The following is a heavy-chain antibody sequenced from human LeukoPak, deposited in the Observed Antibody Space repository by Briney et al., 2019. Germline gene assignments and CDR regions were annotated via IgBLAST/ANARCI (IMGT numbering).Heavy chain of an antibody. Sequence: SETLSLTCTVSGGSISSYYWSWIRQPPGKGLEWIGYTYYSGSTNYNPSLKSRVTISVDTSKNQFSLKLSSVTAADTAVYYCARKRRGYCSSTSCYEEDDYWGQGTLVTVSS. J-gene: IGHJ4*02. D-gene: IGHD2-2*01. CDR1: GGSISSYY. V-gene: IGHV4-59*01. CDR3: ARKRRGYCSSTSCYEEDDY. CDR2: TYYSGST.